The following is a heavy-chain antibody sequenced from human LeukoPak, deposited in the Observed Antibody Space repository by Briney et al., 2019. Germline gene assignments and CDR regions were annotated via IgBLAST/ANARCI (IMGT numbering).Heavy chain of an antibody. CDR1: GFTFSSCA. CDR3: AKVDNYYGSGSYSY. J-gene: IGHJ4*02. D-gene: IGHD3-10*01. CDR2: ISGSGGST. V-gene: IGHV3-23*01. Sequence: GGSLRLSCAASGFTFSSCAMSWVRQAPGKGLEWVSAISGSGGSTYYADSVKGRFTISRDNSKNTLYLQMNSLRAEDTAVYYCAKVDNYYGSGSYSYWGQGTLVTVSS.